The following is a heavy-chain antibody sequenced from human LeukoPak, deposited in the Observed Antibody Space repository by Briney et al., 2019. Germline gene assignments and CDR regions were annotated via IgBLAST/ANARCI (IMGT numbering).Heavy chain of an antibody. V-gene: IGHV3-33*01. CDR1: GFSLTTYG. D-gene: IGHD3-10*01. Sequence: GGSLRLSCAASGFSLTTYGTHWLRQAPGKGLEWVAVIWYDGSRKFYGDSVKGRFTISRDNAKNSLYLQMNSLRAEDTAVYYCARRTMVRGVIITPHWGQGTLVTVSS. CDR3: ARRTMVRGVIITPH. CDR2: IWYDGSRK. J-gene: IGHJ4*02.